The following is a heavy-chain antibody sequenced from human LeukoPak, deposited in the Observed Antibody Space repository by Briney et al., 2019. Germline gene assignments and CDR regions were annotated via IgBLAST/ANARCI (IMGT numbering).Heavy chain of an antibody. D-gene: IGHD3-3*01. J-gene: IGHJ3*02. CDR1: GGSISSGSYY. Sequence: SETLSLTCTVSGGSISSGSYYWSWIRQPAGKGLEWIGRIYTSGSTNYNPSLKSRVTISVDTSKNQFSLKLSSVTDADTAVYYCARDLVWLLAFDIWGQGTMVTVSS. CDR2: IYTSGST. V-gene: IGHV4-61*02. CDR3: ARDLVWLLAFDI.